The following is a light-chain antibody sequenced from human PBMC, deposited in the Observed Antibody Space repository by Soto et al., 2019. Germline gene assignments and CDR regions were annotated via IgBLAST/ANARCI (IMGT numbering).Light chain of an antibody. CDR1: QGISSY. Sequence: IQLTQSPSSLSASVGDRVTITCRASQGISSYLAWYQQKPGKAPKLLIYAASTLQSGVPSRFSGSGSGTDFTLTIRSLQPEDFATYYCQQLNSYPPLTFGPGTKVAIK. V-gene: IGKV1-9*01. CDR3: QQLNSYPPLT. CDR2: AAS. J-gene: IGKJ3*01.